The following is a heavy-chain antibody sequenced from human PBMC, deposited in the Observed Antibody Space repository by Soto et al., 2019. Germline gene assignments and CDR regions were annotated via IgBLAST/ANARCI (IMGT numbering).Heavy chain of an antibody. CDR3: ARVKEEYYYDSTALVVGDY. D-gene: IGHD3-22*01. CDR1: GYTFTSYG. V-gene: IGHV1-18*01. CDR2: ISAYNGNT. J-gene: IGHJ4*02. Sequence: QVQLVQSGAEVKKPGASVKVSCKASGYTFTSYGISWVRQAPGQGLEWMGWISAYNGNTNYAQKLQGRVTMTTDTSTSTAYMELRSLRSDDTAVYYCARVKEEYYYDSTALVVGDYWGQGTLVTVSS.